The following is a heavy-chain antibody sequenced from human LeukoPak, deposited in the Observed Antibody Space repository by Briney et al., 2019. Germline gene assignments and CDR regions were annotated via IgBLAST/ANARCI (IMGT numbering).Heavy chain of an antibody. CDR3: ARTAIFGVLVGYFDY. Sequence: GGSLRLSCAASGFTFSSYWMSWVRQAPGKGLEWVANIKQDGSEKYYVDSVKGRFTISRDNSKNTPYLQMNSLRAEDTAVYYCARTAIFGVLVGYFDYWGQGTLVTVSS. D-gene: IGHD3-3*01. CDR1: GFTFSSYW. V-gene: IGHV3-7*01. CDR2: IKQDGSEK. J-gene: IGHJ4*02.